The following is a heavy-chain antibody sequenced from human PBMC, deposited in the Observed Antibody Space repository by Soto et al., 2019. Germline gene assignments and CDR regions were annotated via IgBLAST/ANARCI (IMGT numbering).Heavy chain of an antibody. D-gene: IGHD7-27*01. V-gene: IGHV3-23*01. CDR2: ISGSGGGK. CDR1: GFTFSTSA. Sequence: EVQLLESGGGLVQPGGSLRLSCEASGFTFSTSAMSWVRQAPGKGLEWVSTISGSGGGKYYADSVNGRFTMSGDNSKNTLFLQMNSLRAEDTALYYCARNWGIFDYWGQGTLVTVSS. CDR3: ARNWGIFDY. J-gene: IGHJ4*02.